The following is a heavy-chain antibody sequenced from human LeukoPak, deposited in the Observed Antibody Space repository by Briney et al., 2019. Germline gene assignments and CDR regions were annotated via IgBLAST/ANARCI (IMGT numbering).Heavy chain of an antibody. J-gene: IGHJ3*02. CDR1: GYTFTSYA. CDR3: ARGPYDVWSGYPYAFDI. Sequence: ASVKVSCKASGYTFTSYAMNWVRQAPGQGLEWMGWINTNTGNPTYAQGFTGRFVFSLDTSVSTAYLQISSLKAEDTAVYYCARGPYDVWSGYPYAFDIWGQGTMVTVSS. CDR2: INTNTGNP. V-gene: IGHV7-4-1*02. D-gene: IGHD3-3*01.